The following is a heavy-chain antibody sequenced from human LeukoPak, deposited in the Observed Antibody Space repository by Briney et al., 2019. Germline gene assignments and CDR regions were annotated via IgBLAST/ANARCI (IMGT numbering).Heavy chain of an antibody. J-gene: IGHJ4*02. V-gene: IGHV4-31*03. Sequence: PSQTLSLTCTVSGGSISSGGYYWSWIRQHPGKGLEWIGYIYYSGSTNYNPSLKSRVTISVDTSKNQFSLKLSSVTAADTAVYYCARGRNELWFGELLGGLFDYWGQGTLVTVSS. D-gene: IGHD3-10*01. CDR2: IYYSGST. CDR3: ARGRNELWFGELLGGLFDY. CDR1: GGSISSGGYY.